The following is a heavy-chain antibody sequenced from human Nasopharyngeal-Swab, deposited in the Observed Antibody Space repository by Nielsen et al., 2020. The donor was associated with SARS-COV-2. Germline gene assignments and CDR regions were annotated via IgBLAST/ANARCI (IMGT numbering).Heavy chain of an antibody. CDR2: INPDSGGT. D-gene: IGHD3-22*01. Sequence: WVRQAPGQGLEWVGCINPDSGGTQYAQKFQGRVTVTSDRSRSTAYIDLSRLRSDDTAVYYCARDYYDNYDSDYWGQGTLVTVSS. CDR3: ARDYYDNYDSDY. V-gene: IGHV1-2*02. J-gene: IGHJ4*02.